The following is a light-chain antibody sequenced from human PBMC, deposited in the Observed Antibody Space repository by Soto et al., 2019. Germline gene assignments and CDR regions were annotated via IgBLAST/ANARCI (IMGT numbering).Light chain of an antibody. CDR1: RTDVDGNDY. CDR2: DVH. CDR3: SSYTASTPFYV. Sequence: QSALTQPASVSGSPGQSITISCTGARTDVDGNDYVSWYQQHPGQAPKLIIFDVHNRPSGVSSRFSGSKSGDTASLTISGLRAEDDGDYYCSSYTASTPFYVFGTGTKVTVL. V-gene: IGLV2-14*03. J-gene: IGLJ1*01.